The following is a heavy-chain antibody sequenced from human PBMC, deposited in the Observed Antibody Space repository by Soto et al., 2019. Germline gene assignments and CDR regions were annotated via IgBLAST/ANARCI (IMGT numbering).Heavy chain of an antibody. D-gene: IGHD3-10*02. Sequence: SETRSLTCSVSGSSISSGDYYWSWIRQPPGKGREWIGYIYYSGSTYYNPSLKSRVTISVDTSKNQFSLKLSSVTAADTAVYYCAREAGRITMSVRGSYGMDVWGQGTTVTVSS. CDR3: AREAGRITMSVRGSYGMDV. J-gene: IGHJ6*02. CDR2: IYYSGST. CDR1: GSSISSGDYY. V-gene: IGHV4-30-4*01.